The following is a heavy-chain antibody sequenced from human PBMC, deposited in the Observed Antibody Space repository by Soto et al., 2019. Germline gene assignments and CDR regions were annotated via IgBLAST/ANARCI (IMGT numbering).Heavy chain of an antibody. CDR2: TYYRSKWYY. CDR3: ARGEQYRGGIFEY. J-gene: IGHJ4*01. D-gene: IGHD1-26*01. V-gene: IGHV6-1*01. CDR1: VDSVSSNSAG. Sequence: SQTLSLTCVMTVDSVSSNSAGWSWVRQSPSRGLEWLGRTYYRSKWYYEYAVSVRGRITINPDTSKNQYSLQLNSVTPEDTAVYFCARGEQYRGGIFEYWGQRTLVNVSS.